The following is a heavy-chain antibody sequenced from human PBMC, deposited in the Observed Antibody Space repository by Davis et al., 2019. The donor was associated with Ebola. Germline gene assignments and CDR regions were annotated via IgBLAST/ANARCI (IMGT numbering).Heavy chain of an antibody. CDR2: IWYDGSNK. CDR1: GFTFSSYG. CDR3: ARKFPIDY. Sequence: GESLKISCAASGFTFSSYGMHWVRQAPGKGLEWVAVIWYDGSNKYYADSVKGRFTISRDNAKNSLYLQMNSLRAEDTAVYYCARKFPIDYWGQGTLVTVSS. V-gene: IGHV3-33*01. J-gene: IGHJ4*02.